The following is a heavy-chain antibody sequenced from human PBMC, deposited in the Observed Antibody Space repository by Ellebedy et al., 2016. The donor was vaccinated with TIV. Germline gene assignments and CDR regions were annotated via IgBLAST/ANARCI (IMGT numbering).Heavy chain of an antibody. J-gene: IGHJ5*02. CDR2: ISYDGSNQ. D-gene: IGHD3-10*01. CDR1: GFSFSSSG. V-gene: IGHV3-30-3*01. Sequence: GESLKISCAASGFSFSSSGLHWVRQAPGKGLDWVAVISYDGSNQKYADSVKGRFTISRDNSKYTLYLQINSLRVEDTGVYYCTREGFGELSWFDPWGQGTLLSVSS. CDR3: TREGFGELSWFDP.